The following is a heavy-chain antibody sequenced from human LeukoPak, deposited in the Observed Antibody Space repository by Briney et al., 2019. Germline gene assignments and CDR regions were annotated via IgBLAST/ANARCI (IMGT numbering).Heavy chain of an antibody. Sequence: ASVKVSCKASGYTFTSYGISWVRQAPGQGLEWMGWISAYNGNTNYAQKLQGRVTMTTDTSTSTAYMELRSLRSDDTAVYYCARAGKVWGSYRYSGYYFDYWGQGTLVTVSS. CDR2: ISAYNGNT. CDR1: GYTFTSYG. J-gene: IGHJ4*02. CDR3: ARAGKVWGSYRYSGYYFDY. D-gene: IGHD3-16*02. V-gene: IGHV1-18*01.